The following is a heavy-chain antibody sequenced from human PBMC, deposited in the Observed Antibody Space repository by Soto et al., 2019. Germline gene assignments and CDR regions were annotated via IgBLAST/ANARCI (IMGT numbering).Heavy chain of an antibody. Sequence: AAVKVSCKASGYTFTSYGICWVRQAPGQGLEWMGWISAYNANTNYSQRLQGRVTMTTDTSPSTAYMELRSLRSDDTAVYYCSTEWDYGDSTGFDPWGQAALVSVAS. CDR1: GYTFTSYG. J-gene: IGHJ5*02. CDR2: ISAYNANT. CDR3: STEWDYGDSTGFDP. D-gene: IGHD4-17*01. V-gene: IGHV1-18*01.